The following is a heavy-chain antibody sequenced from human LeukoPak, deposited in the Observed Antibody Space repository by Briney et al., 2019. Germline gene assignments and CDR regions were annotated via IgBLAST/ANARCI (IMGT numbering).Heavy chain of an antibody. CDR3: ARGRRWLQLLLATLFDY. Sequence: PSETLSLTCAVYGGSFNGYYWSWIRQPPGKGLEWIGEINHSGSTNYNPSLKSRVTISVDTSKNQFSLKLSSVTAADTAVYYCARGRRWLQLLLATLFDYWGQGTLVTVSS. CDR1: GGSFNGYY. V-gene: IGHV4-34*01. D-gene: IGHD5-24*01. CDR2: INHSGST. J-gene: IGHJ4*02.